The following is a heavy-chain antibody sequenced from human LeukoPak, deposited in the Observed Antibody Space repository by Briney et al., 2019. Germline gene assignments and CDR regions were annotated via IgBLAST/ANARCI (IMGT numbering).Heavy chain of an antibody. CDR3: ARDRLKYYYDSRRYWYFDL. D-gene: IGHD3-22*01. CDR2: IYSGGST. Sequence: GGSLRLSCAASGFTVSSNYMSWVRRAPGKGLEWVSVIYSGGSTYYADSVKGRFTISRDNSKNTLYLQMNSLRAEDTAVYYCARDRLKYYYDSRRYWYFDLWGRGTLVTVSS. CDR1: GFTVSSNY. J-gene: IGHJ2*01. V-gene: IGHV3-53*01.